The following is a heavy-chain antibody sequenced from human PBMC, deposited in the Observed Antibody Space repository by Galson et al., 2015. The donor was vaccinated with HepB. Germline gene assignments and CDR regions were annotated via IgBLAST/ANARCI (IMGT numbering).Heavy chain of an antibody. CDR2: ISSSGSTI. D-gene: IGHD1-14*01. Sequence: SLRLSCAASGFTFSDYYMSWIRQAPGKGLEWVSYISSSGSTIYYADSVKGRFTISRDNAKNSLYLQMNSLRAEDTAVYYCARDVNWNHDYYGMDVWGQGTTVTVSS. CDR3: ARDVNWNHDYYGMDV. J-gene: IGHJ6*02. CDR1: GFTFSDYY. V-gene: IGHV3-11*01.